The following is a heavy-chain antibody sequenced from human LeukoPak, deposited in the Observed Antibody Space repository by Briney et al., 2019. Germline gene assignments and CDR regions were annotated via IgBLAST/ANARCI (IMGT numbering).Heavy chain of an antibody. CDR2: ISSSSSYI. V-gene: IGHV3-21*01. D-gene: IGHD3-10*01. J-gene: IGHJ4*02. CDR1: GFTFSSYE. CDR3: AREMITMVRGTTGFDY. Sequence: GGSLRLSCAASGFTFSSYEMNWVRQAPGKGLEWVSSISSSSSYIYYADSVKGRFTISRDNAKNSLYLQMNSLRAEDTAVYYCAREMITMVRGTTGFDYWGQGTLVTVSS.